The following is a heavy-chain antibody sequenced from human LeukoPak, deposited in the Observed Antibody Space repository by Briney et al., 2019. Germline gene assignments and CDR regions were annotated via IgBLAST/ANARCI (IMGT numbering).Heavy chain of an antibody. D-gene: IGHD3-9*01. J-gene: IGHJ6*04. CDR1: GFTFSSYA. V-gene: IGHV3-30*01. CDR2: ISYDGSNK. CDR3: ARVLSGYPRRDYYYGMDV. Sequence: GGSLRLSCAASGFTFSSYAMHWVRQAPGKGLEWVAVISYDGSNKYYADSVKGRFTISRDNSKNTLYLQMNSLRAEDTAVYYCARVLSGYPRRDYYYGMDVWGKGTTVTVSP.